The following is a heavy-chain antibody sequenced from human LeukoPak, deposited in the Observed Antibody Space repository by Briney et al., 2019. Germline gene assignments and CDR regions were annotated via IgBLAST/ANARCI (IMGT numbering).Heavy chain of an antibody. Sequence: ASVKVSCKASGYTFTSYYMHWVRQAPGQGLEWMGIINPSGGSTSYAQKFQGRITMTRDTSTSTVYMELSSLRSEDTAVYYCASHPTHQLMDVWGKGTTVTVSS. V-gene: IGHV1-46*03. D-gene: IGHD1-1*01. CDR1: GYTFTSYY. J-gene: IGHJ6*03. CDR2: INPSGGST. CDR3: ASHPTHQLMDV.